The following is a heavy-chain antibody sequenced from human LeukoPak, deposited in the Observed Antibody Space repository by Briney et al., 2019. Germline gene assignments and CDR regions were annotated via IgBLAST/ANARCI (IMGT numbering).Heavy chain of an antibody. D-gene: IGHD2-15*01. CDR3: ARSLRRVVVVVAATYHAFDY. V-gene: IGHV4-4*02. Sequence: SETLSLTCGVSGGSVTSTNWWTWVRQPPGKGLEWIGEVHLDGRTNYNPSLKSRVTISVDTSKNQFSLKLSSVTAADTAVYYCARSLRRVVVVVAATYHAFDYWGQGTLVTVSS. CDR2: VHLDGRT. J-gene: IGHJ4*02. CDR1: GGSVTSTNW.